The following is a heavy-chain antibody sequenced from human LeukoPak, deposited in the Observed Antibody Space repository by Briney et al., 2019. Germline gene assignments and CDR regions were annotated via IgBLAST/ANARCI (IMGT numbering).Heavy chain of an antibody. CDR2: ISSSSSYI. Sequence: GGSLRLSCAASGFTFSSYSMNWVRQAPGKGLEWVSSISSSSSYIYYADSVKGRFTISRDNAKNSLYLQMNSLRAEDTAVYYCARDAKFSGSYFDYWGQGTRVTVSS. J-gene: IGHJ4*02. CDR3: ARDAKFSGSYFDY. CDR1: GFTFSSYS. V-gene: IGHV3-21*01. D-gene: IGHD1-26*01.